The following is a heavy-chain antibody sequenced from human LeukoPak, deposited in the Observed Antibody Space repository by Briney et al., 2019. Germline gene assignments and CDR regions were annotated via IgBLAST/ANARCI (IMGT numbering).Heavy chain of an antibody. V-gene: IGHV3-11*01. D-gene: IGHD3-10*01. Sequence: GGSLRLSCAASGFTFSDYYMSWIRQAPGKGLEWASYISSSGSTIYYADSVKGRFTISRDNAKNSLYLQMNSLRAEDTAVYYCARASGTAAQYYYGMDVWGQGTTVTVSS. CDR1: GFTFSDYY. CDR2: ISSSGSTI. CDR3: ARASGTAAQYYYGMDV. J-gene: IGHJ6*02.